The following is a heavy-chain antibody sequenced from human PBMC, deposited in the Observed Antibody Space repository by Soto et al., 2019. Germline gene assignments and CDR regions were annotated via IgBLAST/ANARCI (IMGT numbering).Heavy chain of an antibody. J-gene: IGHJ4*02. Sequence: QVQLVQSGAEVRKPGSSVKVSCKASGGTFSRHAISWVRQAPGQGLEWMGGIIPIFGTANHAQKFQGRAPIIADESTSTGYMELSSLRSEDTAMYYCARGWGYDSNDYYYAYWGQGTLVIVSS. CDR3: ARGWGYDSNDYYYAY. D-gene: IGHD3-22*01. CDR2: IIPIFGTA. CDR1: GGTFSRHA. V-gene: IGHV1-69*01.